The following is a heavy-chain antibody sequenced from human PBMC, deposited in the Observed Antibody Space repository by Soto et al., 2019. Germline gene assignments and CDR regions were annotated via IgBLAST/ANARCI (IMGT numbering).Heavy chain of an antibody. CDR3: AGRSSLASVQVYFGEISNYNWFDP. J-gene: IGHJ5*02. D-gene: IGHD3-10*01. CDR1: NGSISIAIYY. CDR2: IYHSGST. V-gene: IGHV4-39*01. Sequence: SETLSLTCTVSNGSISIAIYYWGWIRQPPGKGLEWIGSIYHSGSTYYNPSLQGRVTISVDTSKNQFSLKLSSVTAADTAVYFCAGRSSLASVQVYFGEISNYNWFDPWGQGTLVTVSS.